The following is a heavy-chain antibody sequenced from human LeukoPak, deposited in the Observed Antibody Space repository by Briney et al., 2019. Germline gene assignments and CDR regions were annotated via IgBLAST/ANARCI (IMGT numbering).Heavy chain of an antibody. CDR3: ARLLTTYFDF. J-gene: IGHJ4*02. CDR1: GYRFSTYW. V-gene: IGHV5-51*01. Sequence: GESLKISCKGSGYRFSTYWIAWVRQMPGKGLEYMGVIYPDDSDTIYSPSFQGQVTISVDRSISTAYLQWSSLNVSDTAVYFCARLLTTYFDFRGQGALVTVS. D-gene: IGHD4/OR15-4a*01. CDR2: IYPDDSDT.